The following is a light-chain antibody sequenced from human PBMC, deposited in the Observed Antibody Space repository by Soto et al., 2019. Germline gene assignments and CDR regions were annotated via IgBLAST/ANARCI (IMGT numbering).Light chain of an antibody. Sequence: QSALTQPASWSGSPGQSITISCTGTSSDVGGYNYVSWYQQHPGKAPKLMIYDVSNRPSGVSNRFSGSKSGNTASLTISGLQAEDEADYYCSSYTSSSTVVFGGGTKVTVL. V-gene: IGLV2-14*01. CDR1: SSDVGGYNY. CDR3: SSYTSSSTVV. J-gene: IGLJ2*01. CDR2: DVS.